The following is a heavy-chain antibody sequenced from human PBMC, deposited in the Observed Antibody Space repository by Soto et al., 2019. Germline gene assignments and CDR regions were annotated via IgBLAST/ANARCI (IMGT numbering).Heavy chain of an antibody. CDR1: GGTLINYA. Sequence: QVQLVQSGAEVKKPGSSVKVSCTAAGGTLINYAISWVRQAPGQGLEWMGGIIPIFGTSNYAQKFQGRVTITADKSTRTAYREVSSLRSEDTATYYCARDSVRRNKHVIAWTDYHSGVDVWGPGTTVAVSS. J-gene: IGHJ6*02. D-gene: IGHD2-21*01. V-gene: IGHV1-69*06. CDR3: ARDSVRRNKHVIAWTDYHSGVDV. CDR2: IIPIFGTS.